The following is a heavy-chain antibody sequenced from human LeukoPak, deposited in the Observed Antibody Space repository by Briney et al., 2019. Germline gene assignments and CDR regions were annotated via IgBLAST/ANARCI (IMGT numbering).Heavy chain of an antibody. Sequence: GGSLRLSCAASGFTFNNYWMNWVRQAPGKGLEWVANINGDGSENHSVDSVKGRFTISRDNAKNSLYLHMNGLRAEDTAVYFCARDGRGEFDYWGQGTLVTVSS. D-gene: IGHD3-10*01. J-gene: IGHJ4*02. CDR2: INGDGSEN. CDR3: ARDGRGEFDY. CDR1: GFTFNNYW. V-gene: IGHV3-7*01.